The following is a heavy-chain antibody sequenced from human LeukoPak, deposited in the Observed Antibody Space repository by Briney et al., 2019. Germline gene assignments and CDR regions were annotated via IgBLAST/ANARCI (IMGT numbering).Heavy chain of an antibody. CDR1: GGSFSGYY. CDR3: AREVANYYDILTGYYILYYFDY. V-gene: IGHV4-34*01. D-gene: IGHD3-9*01. CDR2: INHSGST. J-gene: IGHJ4*02. Sequence: SETLSLTCAVYGGSFSGYYWSWIRQPPGKGLEWIGEINHSGSTNYNPSLKSRVTISVDTSKNQFSLKLSSVTAADTAVYYCAREVANYYDILTGYYILYYFDYWGQGTLVTVSS.